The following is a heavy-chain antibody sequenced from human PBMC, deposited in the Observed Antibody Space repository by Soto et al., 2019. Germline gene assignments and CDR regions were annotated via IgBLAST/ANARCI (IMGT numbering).Heavy chain of an antibody. V-gene: IGHV1-3*01. D-gene: IGHD6-6*01. Sequence: ASVKASCKASGYTFTSYAMHWVRQAPGQRLEWMGWINAGNGNTKYSQKFQGRVTITRDTSASTAYMELSSLRSEDTAVYYCARGVQLVRYYYYYGMDVWGQGTTVTVSS. CDR2: INAGNGNT. CDR3: ARGVQLVRYYYYYGMDV. J-gene: IGHJ6*02. CDR1: GYTFTSYA.